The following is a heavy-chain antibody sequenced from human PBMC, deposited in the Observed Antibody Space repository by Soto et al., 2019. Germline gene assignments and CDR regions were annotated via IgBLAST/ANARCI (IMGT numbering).Heavy chain of an antibody. CDR1: GFTFDDYA. CDR3: AKARGYDSSGYYEFYFDY. D-gene: IGHD3-22*01. CDR2: ISWNSGSI. Sequence: GGSLRLSCAASGFTFDDYAMHWVRQAPGKGLEWVSGISWNSGSIGYADSVKGRFTISRDNAKNSLYLQMNSLRAEDTALYYCAKARGYDSSGYYEFYFDYWGQGTLVTVSS. J-gene: IGHJ4*02. V-gene: IGHV3-9*01.